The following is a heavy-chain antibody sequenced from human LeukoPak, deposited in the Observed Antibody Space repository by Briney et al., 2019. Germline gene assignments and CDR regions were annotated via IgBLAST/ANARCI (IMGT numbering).Heavy chain of an antibody. CDR3: ARDPGYSSSWYGNWFDP. Sequence: ASVKVSCKASGYTFSSYYVHWVRQAPGQGLEWMGMIIPSDGFTSYAQKFQGRVTMTRDMSTSTVYMELRSLRSDDTAVYYCARDPGYSSSWYGNWFDPWGQGTLVTVSS. CDR1: GYTFSSYY. J-gene: IGHJ5*02. D-gene: IGHD6-13*01. V-gene: IGHV1-46*01. CDR2: IIPSDGFT.